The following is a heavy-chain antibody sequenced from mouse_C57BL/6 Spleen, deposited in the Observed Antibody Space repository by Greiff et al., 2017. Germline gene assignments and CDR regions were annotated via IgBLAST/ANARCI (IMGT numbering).Heavy chain of an antibody. CDR2: IDPENGDT. J-gene: IGHJ4*01. CDR1: GFNIKDDY. Sequence: EVKLMESGAELVRPGASVKLSCTASGFNIKDDYMHWVKQRPEQGLEWIGWIDPENGDTEYAPKFQGKATITADTSSNTAYLQLSSLTYEDTAVYYCTNWDYYAMHYWGQGTSVTVSS. D-gene: IGHD4-1*01. CDR3: TNWDYYAMHY. V-gene: IGHV14-4*01.